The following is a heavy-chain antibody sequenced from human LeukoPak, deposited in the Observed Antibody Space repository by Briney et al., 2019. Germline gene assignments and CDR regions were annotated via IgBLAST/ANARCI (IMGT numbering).Heavy chain of an antibody. Sequence: ASVKVSCKASGYTFTGYYMHWVRQAPGQGLEGMGWINPNSGGTNYAQKFQGRVTMTRDTSISTAYMELSRLRSDDTSVYYCARGACSSTSCYYYYYYYMDVWGKGTTVTVSS. J-gene: IGHJ6*03. CDR3: ARGACSSTSCYYYYYYYMDV. V-gene: IGHV1-2*02. CDR1: GYTFTGYY. CDR2: INPNSGGT. D-gene: IGHD2-2*01.